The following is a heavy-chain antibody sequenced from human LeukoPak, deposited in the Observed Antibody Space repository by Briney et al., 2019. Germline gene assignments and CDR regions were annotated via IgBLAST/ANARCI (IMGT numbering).Heavy chain of an antibody. J-gene: IGHJ5*02. CDR2: IYYSGST. CDR3: ARESSSSSFDP. Sequence: SETLSLTCTVSADSISNYYWTWLRQPPGKGLEWIGYIYYSGSTYYNPSLKSRVTISVDTSKNQFSLKLSSVTAADTAVYYCARESSSSSFDPWGQGTLVTVSS. CDR1: ADSISNYY. D-gene: IGHD6-6*01. V-gene: IGHV4-30-4*01.